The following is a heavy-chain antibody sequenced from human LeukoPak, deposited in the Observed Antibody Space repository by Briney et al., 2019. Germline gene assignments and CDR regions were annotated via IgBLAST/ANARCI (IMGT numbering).Heavy chain of an antibody. D-gene: IGHD5-24*01. CDR3: ARDRDGPDY. CDR2: IEEDESEK. CDR1: GFTFSSYA. Sequence: PGGSLRLSCAASGFTFSSYAMSWVRQAPGKGLEWVANIEEDESEKYYVDSVKGRFTISRDNAKNSLYLQMNSLRAEDTAVYYCARDRDGPDYWGQGTLVTVSS. J-gene: IGHJ4*02. V-gene: IGHV3-7*01.